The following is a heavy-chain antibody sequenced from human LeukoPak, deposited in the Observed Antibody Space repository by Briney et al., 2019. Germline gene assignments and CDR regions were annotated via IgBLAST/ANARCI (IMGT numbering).Heavy chain of an antibody. CDR3: VKARSTHYYDASGHYSGFDY. V-gene: IGHV3-9*01. D-gene: IGHD3-22*01. J-gene: IGHJ4*02. CDR2: LSYNSDAI. Sequence: PGGSLRLSCAASGFIFDDYAMHWVRQAPGKGLEWVSGLSYNSDAIGYADSVKGRFTISRDNGKNSLYLEMHSLRAEDTALYYCVKARSTHYYDASGHYSGFDYWGQGVLVTVSS. CDR1: GFIFDDYA.